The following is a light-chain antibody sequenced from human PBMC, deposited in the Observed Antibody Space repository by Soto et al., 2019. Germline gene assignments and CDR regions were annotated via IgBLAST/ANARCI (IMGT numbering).Light chain of an antibody. V-gene: IGLV2-14*01. CDR2: DVS. Sequence: QSVLTQPASVSGSPGQSITISCTGTSSDVGGYNYVSWYQQHPGKAPKLMIYDVSNRPSGVSNCFSGSKSGNTASLTISGLQAEDEADYYCSSYTSSSTSLYVFGTGTKVTVL. J-gene: IGLJ1*01. CDR1: SSDVGGYNY. CDR3: SSYTSSSTSLYV.